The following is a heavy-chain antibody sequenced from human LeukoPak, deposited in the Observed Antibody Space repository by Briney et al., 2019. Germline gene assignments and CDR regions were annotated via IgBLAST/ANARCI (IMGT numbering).Heavy chain of an antibody. J-gene: IGHJ4*02. CDR2: IDPSDYHI. CDR3: ARQGRGSYRRDFDY. CDR1: GYSFTSNW. Sequence: GESLRISCNGSGYSFTSNWISWVRQMPGKGLEWMGRIDPSDYHINYSPSFQGHVTISVDKSISTAYLQWSSLRASDTAMYYCARQGRGSYRRDFDYWGQGTLVTVSS. D-gene: IGHD1-26*01. V-gene: IGHV5-10-1*01.